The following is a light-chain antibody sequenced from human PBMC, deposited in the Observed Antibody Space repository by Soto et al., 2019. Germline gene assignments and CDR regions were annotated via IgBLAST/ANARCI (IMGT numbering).Light chain of an antibody. CDR2: GAS. CDR1: QSVSSNY. J-gene: IGKJ1*01. V-gene: IGKV3-20*01. CDR3: QPYGGSPWT. Sequence: IALTQSPGTLSLSPGERATLSCRASQSVSSNYFAWYQQRRGQAPRLLLYGASSRATGVPDRFSGSGSGTDCTLTISRLEPEDFAVCYCQPYGGSPWTFGQGTKVEVK.